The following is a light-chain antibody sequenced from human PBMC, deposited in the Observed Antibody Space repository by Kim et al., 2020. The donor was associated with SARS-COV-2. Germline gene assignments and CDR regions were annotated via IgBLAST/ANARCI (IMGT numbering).Light chain of an antibody. CDR1: KLGDKY. V-gene: IGLV3-1*01. J-gene: IGLJ1*01. Sequence: SVSPGQTATITCSGDKLGDKYACWYQQKPGQSPVLVIYQDRKRPSGIPERFSGSNSGNTATLTISGTQAMDEADYYCQACDSSTYVFGTGTKVT. CDR3: QACDSSTYV. CDR2: QDR.